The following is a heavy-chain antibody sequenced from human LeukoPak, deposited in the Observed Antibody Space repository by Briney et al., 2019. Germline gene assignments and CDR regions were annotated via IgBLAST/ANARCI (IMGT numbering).Heavy chain of an antibody. CDR1: GFTVSSNY. J-gene: IGHJ4*02. CDR3: AKEEPTTYYYDSSGYYPGY. Sequence: GGSLRLSCAASGFTVSSNYMSWVRQAPGKGLEWVSVIYSGGSTYYADSVKGRFTISRDNSKNTLYLQMNSLRAEDTAVYYCAKEEPTTYYYDSSGYYPGYWGQGTLVTVSS. D-gene: IGHD3-22*01. CDR2: IYSGGST. V-gene: IGHV3-53*01.